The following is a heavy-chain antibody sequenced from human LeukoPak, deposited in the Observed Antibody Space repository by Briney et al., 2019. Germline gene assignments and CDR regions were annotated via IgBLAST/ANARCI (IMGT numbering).Heavy chain of an antibody. Sequence: PGRSLRLSCAASGFTFSSDGMHWVRQAPGKGLEWVALISYDGSNKYYADSVKGRFTISRDNSKNTLYLQMNSLRAEDTAVYYCAKGRRRYCSSTSCYMGGDFWGQGTLVTVPS. J-gene: IGHJ4*02. CDR2: ISYDGSNK. V-gene: IGHV3-30*18. CDR1: GFTFSSDG. CDR3: AKGRRRYCSSTSCYMGGDF. D-gene: IGHD2-2*02.